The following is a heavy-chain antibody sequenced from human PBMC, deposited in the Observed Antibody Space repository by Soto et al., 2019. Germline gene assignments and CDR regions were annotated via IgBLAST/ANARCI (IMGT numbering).Heavy chain of an antibody. Sequence: EAQLVESGGGLVKPGGSLRLSCAASGFTFSSYSMNWVRQAPGKGLEWVSSISRSGSYIYYADSVKGRFTISRDNAKNSLYRQLHSLSAEDTAVYYCASRYSGYDHFDYWGQGPLVSVS. CDR1: GFTFSSYS. CDR2: ISRSGSYI. J-gene: IGHJ4*02. CDR3: ASRYSGYDHFDY. V-gene: IGHV3-21*01. D-gene: IGHD5-12*01.